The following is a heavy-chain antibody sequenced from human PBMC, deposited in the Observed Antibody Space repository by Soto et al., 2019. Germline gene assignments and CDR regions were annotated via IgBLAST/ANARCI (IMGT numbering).Heavy chain of an antibody. CDR1: GGTFSSYA. V-gene: IGHV1-69*13. Sequence: SVKVSCKVSGGTFSSYAISWVGQAPGQGLEWMGGIIPIFGTTNYAQEFQGRVTITADESTSTAYMELSSLRSEDTAVYYCARAESGGYNRKGYFDYWGQGTLVTVSS. CDR2: IIPIFGTT. CDR3: ARAESGGYNRKGYFDY. D-gene: IGHD5-12*01. J-gene: IGHJ4*02.